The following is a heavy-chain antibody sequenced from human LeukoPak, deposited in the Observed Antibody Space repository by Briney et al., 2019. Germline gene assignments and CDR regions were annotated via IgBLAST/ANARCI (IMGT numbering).Heavy chain of an antibody. CDR2: INPNSGGT. Sequence: ASVKVSCKASGYTFTGYYMHWVRQAPGQGLEWMGWINPNSGGTNYAQKFQGRVTMTRDTSISTAYMELSRLRSDDTAVYYCAREGSAVAGTQPFDYWGQGTLVTVSS. J-gene: IGHJ4*02. CDR3: AREGSAVAGTQPFDY. D-gene: IGHD6-19*01. CDR1: GYTFTGYY. V-gene: IGHV1-2*02.